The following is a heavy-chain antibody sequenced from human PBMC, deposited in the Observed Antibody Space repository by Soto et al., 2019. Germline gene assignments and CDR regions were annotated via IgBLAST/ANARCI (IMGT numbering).Heavy chain of an antibody. Sequence: QVQLQQWGAGLLKPSETLSLTCAVYGGSFSGYYWSWIRQPPGKGLEWIGEINHSGSTNYNPSLKSRFTISVDPSKNQFSLKLSFVTAADTAVYYCARRGPITIFGVVIGAFDYWGQGTLVTVSS. D-gene: IGHD3-3*01. J-gene: IGHJ4*02. V-gene: IGHV4-34*01. CDR1: GGSFSGYY. CDR3: ARRGPITIFGVVIGAFDY. CDR2: INHSGST.